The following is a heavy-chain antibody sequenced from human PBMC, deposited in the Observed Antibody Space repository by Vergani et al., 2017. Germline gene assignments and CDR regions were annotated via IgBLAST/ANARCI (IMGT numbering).Heavy chain of an antibody. CDR1: GFTFSGSA. CDR2: IRSKANSYAT. J-gene: IGHJ6*02. D-gene: IGHD3-9*01. V-gene: IGHV3-73*01. Sequence: VQLVESGGGVVQPGRSLRLSCAASGFTFSGSAMHWVRQASGKGLEWVGRIRSKANSYATAYAASVKGRFTISRDDSKKTAYLQMNSLKTEDTAVYYCTRVRLVTYGMDVWGQGTTVTVSS. CDR3: TRVRLVTYGMDV.